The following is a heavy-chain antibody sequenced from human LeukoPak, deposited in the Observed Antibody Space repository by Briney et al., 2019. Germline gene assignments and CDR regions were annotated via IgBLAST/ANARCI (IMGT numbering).Heavy chain of an antibody. CDR3: AREGYSSGWSRAFDY. V-gene: IGHV3-21*01. Sequence: GGSLRLSCAASGFTFSSYSMNWVRQAPGKGLEWVSSISSSSSYIYYADSVKGRFTISRDNAKNSLYLQMNSLRAEDTAVFYCAREGYSSGWSRAFDYWGQGTLATVSS. CDR1: GFTFSSYS. CDR2: ISSSSSYI. J-gene: IGHJ4*02. D-gene: IGHD6-19*01.